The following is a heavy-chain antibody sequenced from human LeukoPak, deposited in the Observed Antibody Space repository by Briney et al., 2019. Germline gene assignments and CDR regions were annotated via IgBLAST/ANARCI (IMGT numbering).Heavy chain of an antibody. CDR1: GFTFSGYS. J-gene: IGHJ4*02. V-gene: IGHV3-21*01. CDR3: ARRAGYNYYFDY. Sequence: GGSLRLSCAASGFTFSGYSMNWVRQAPGKGLXXVSSISASSSYIYYADSVKGRFTISRDNAKNSLYLQMNSLRAEDTAVYYCARRAGYNYYFDYWGQGALVTVSS. CDR2: ISASSSYI. D-gene: IGHD5-24*01.